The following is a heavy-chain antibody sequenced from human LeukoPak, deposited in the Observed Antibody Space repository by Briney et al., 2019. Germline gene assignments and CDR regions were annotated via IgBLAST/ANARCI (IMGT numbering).Heavy chain of an antibody. V-gene: IGHV3-66*02. CDR2: IYSGGST. CDR1: GFTVSSNY. J-gene: IGHJ3*02. Sequence: PGGSLRLSXAASGFTVSSNYMSWVRQAPGKGVEWVSVIYSGGSTYYADSVKGRFTISRDNSKNTLYLQMNSLRAEDTAVYYCVRDLVENYCCAFDIWGQGTMVTVSS. CDR3: VRDLVENYCCAFDI. D-gene: IGHD1-7*01.